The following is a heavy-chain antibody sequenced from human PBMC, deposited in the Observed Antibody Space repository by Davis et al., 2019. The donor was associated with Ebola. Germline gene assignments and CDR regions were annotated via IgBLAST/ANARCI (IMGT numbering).Heavy chain of an antibody. CDR3: ARDDSESSGWRYYYYGMDV. V-gene: IGHV3-7*03. CDR2: IKQDGSEK. J-gene: IGHJ6*02. Sequence: GEFLKISCAASGFTFSSYWMSWVRQAPGKGLEWVANIKQDGSEKYYVDSVKGRFTISRDNAKNSLYLQMNSLKAEDTAVYYCARDDSESSGWRYYYYGMDVWGQGTTVTVSS. CDR1: GFTFSSYW. D-gene: IGHD6-19*01.